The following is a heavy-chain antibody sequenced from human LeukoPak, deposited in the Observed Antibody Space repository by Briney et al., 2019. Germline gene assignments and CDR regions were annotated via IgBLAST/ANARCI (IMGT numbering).Heavy chain of an antibody. CDR3: AIRENVLRSVSYYYSMDV. CDR1: GGTFSSYA. J-gene: IGHJ6*03. V-gene: IGHV1-69*05. Sequence: GGSVKVSCKASGGTFSSYAISWVRQAPGQGLEWMGGIIPIFGTANYAQKFQGRVTFTTDESTSTAYMELSSLRSEDTAVYYCAIRENVLRSVSYYYSMDVWAKGPRSPSP. CDR2: IIPIFGTA. D-gene: IGHD3-3*01.